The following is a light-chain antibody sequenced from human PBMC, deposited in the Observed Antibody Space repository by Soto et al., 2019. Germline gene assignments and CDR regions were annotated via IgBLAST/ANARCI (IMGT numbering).Light chain of an antibody. CDR3: CSYAGTSTFGV. CDR1: SSDVGTYNL. CDR2: EVS. V-gene: IGLV2-23*02. J-gene: IGLJ3*02. Sequence: QSVLTQPASVSGSPGQSLTISCTGTSSDVGTYNLVSWYQHHPGKAPKLMIYEVSKRPSGISNRFSGSKSGNTASLTISGLQAEDEADYYCCSYAGTSTFGVFGGGTKLTVL.